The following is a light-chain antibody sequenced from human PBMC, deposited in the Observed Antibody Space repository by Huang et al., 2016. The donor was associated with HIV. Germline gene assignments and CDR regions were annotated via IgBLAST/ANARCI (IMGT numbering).Light chain of an antibody. J-gene: IGKJ3*01. V-gene: IGKV4-1*01. Sequence: DIVMTQSPDSLAVSLGERATINCKSSQSVLYSSNNKNYLAWYQQKPVQPPKLLIYWASTRESGVPDRFSGSGSGTDFTLTISSLQAEYVAVYYCQQYYSTPPVTFGPGTKVDIK. CDR2: WAS. CDR3: QQYYSTPPVT. CDR1: QSVLYSSNNKNY.